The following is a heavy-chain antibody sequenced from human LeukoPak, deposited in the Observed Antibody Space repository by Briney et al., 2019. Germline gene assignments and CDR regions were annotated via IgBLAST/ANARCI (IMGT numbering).Heavy chain of an antibody. V-gene: IGHV3-7*01. J-gene: IGHJ4*02. CDR1: GFTFSSYW. CDR2: IKQRRSET. Sequence: TGGSLRLSCEASGFTFSSYWMSWVRQVPGKGLEWVANIKQRRSETYYADSVKGRFIISRDNAKRSLFIQMNSLTGDDTAVYYCARGSNITSRPVYFHDYWGQGALVTVSS. CDR3: ARGSNITSRPVYFHDY. D-gene: IGHD6-6*01.